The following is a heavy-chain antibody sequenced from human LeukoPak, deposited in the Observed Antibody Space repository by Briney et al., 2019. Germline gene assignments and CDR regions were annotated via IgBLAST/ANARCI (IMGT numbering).Heavy chain of an antibody. CDR2: IYTGGST. D-gene: IGHD6-13*01. CDR1: GGSISSYY. CDR3: ARHTPAAAGTLDY. Sequence: SETLSLTYTVSGGSISSYYWSWIRQPPGKGLEWIGYIYTGGSTNYNPSLKSRVTISVDSSKNQVSLQLSSVTAADTAVYYCARHTPAAAGTLDYWGQGTLVTVSS. V-gene: IGHV4-59*08. J-gene: IGHJ4*02.